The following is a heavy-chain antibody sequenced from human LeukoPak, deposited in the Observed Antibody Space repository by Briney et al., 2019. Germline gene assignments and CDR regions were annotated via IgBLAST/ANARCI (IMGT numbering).Heavy chain of an antibody. D-gene: IGHD2-15*01. Sequence: WASVKVSCKASGGTFSSYAISWVRQAPGQGLEWMGGIIPIFGTANYAQKFQGRVTITADESTSTAYMELSSLRSEDTAVYYCASQNPAAVAFDIWGQGEMVTVSS. J-gene: IGHJ3*02. V-gene: IGHV1-69*01. CDR1: GGTFSSYA. CDR2: IIPIFGTA. CDR3: ASQNPAAVAFDI.